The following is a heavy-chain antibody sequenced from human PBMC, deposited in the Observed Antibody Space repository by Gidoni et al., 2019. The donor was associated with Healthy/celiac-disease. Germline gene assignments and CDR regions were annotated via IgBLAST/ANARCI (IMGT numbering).Heavy chain of an antibody. V-gene: IGHV3-7*01. D-gene: IGHD3-10*01. CDR1: GFPFSSHW. CDR3: ASGGGRWFPPD. Sequence: EVQLVESGGGLVQPGGSLRLSCAASGFPFSSHWMSWVRQAPGKGREWVANIKQDGSEKYYVDSVKGRFTISRDNAKNSLYLQMNSLRAEDTAVYYCASGGGRWFPPDWGQGTLVTVSS. CDR2: IKQDGSEK. J-gene: IGHJ4*02.